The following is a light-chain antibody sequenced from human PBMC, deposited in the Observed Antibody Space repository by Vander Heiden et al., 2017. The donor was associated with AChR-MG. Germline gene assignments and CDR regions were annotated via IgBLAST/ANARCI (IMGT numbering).Light chain of an antibody. CDR2: SNT. Sequence: QSVLTQPPSASGTPGQRVTISCSGSTSNIGDNTDNWYQHLPGTAPKLLIYSNTQRPSGVPDRFPGSKSGSSASLAISGLQSEDEADYYCAAWDDSRTGPGVVFGGGTKLTVV. CDR1: TSNIGDNT. J-gene: IGLJ2*01. V-gene: IGLV1-44*01. CDR3: AAWDDSRTGPGVV.